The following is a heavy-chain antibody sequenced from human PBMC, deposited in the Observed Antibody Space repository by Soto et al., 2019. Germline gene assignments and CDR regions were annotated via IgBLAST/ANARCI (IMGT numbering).Heavy chain of an antibody. CDR3: ARAVDTAIAYINWFDP. V-gene: IGHV3-21*01. D-gene: IGHD5-18*01. Sequence: GGSLRLSCAASGFTFSSYSMNWVRQAPGKGLEWVSSISSSSSYIYYADSVKGRFTISRDNAKNSLYLQMNSLRAEDTAVYYCARAVDTAIAYINWFDPWGQGTLVTVSS. J-gene: IGHJ5*02. CDR1: GFTFSSYS. CDR2: ISSSSSYI.